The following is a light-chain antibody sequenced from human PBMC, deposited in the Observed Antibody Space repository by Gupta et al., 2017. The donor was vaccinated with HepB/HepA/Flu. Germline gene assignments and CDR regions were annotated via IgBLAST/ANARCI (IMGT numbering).Light chain of an antibody. CDR1: SSDIGGYNY. Sequence: QSALTQPASVSGSPVQSITISCTGTSSDIGGYNYVSWYQQHPGKAPKLMIYDVSSRPSGVSNRFSGSKSGNTASLTISGLRAEDEADYYCSSYTSSSTFSIFGGGTKLTVL. CDR2: DVS. CDR3: SSYTSSSTFSI. J-gene: IGLJ2*01. V-gene: IGLV2-14*01.